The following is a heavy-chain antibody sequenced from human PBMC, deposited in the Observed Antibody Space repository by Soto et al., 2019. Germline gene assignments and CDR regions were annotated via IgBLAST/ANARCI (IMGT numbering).Heavy chain of an antibody. CDR1: GGSISRGAYF. D-gene: IGHD2-15*01. CDR3: ARGGPVSVSPAWQLLGYFAY. Sequence: QVHLQESGPGQVRPSQTLSLSCSVSGGSISRGAYFWTWIRQFPGKGLEWIAYISYTGATYYNPSLKSRVTILADTSKNQFSLKLNSVTSADTAVYYCARGGPVSVSPAWQLLGYFAYWGQGALVTVSS. CDR2: ISYTGAT. J-gene: IGHJ4*02. V-gene: IGHV4-31*03.